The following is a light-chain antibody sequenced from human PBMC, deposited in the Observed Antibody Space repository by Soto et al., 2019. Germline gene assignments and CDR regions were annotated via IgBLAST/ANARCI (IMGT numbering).Light chain of an antibody. Sequence: DIQMTQSPSTLSASVGDRVTITCRASQTITRWMAWYQQKPGKAPKLLIYAASSLQTGVPSRFSGSGSGTDFTLTIISVQPEDFATYYCHQNYNVPPWTFGQGTKVEIK. CDR3: HQNYNVPPWT. J-gene: IGKJ1*01. V-gene: IGKV1-39*01. CDR2: AAS. CDR1: QTITRW.